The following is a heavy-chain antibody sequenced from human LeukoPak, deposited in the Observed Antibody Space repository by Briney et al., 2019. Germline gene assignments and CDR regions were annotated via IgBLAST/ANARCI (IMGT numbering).Heavy chain of an antibody. CDR2: INPNSGGT. V-gene: IGHV1-2*06. J-gene: IGHJ4*02. D-gene: IGHD1-26*01. CDR3: ARSGSYPSYFDY. Sequence: ASVKVTCKXSGYTFTGYYMHWVRQAPGQGLEWMGRINPNSGGTNYAQKFQGRVTMTRDTSISTAYMELSRLRSDDTAAYYCARSGSYPSYFDYWGQGALVTVSS. CDR1: GYTFTGYY.